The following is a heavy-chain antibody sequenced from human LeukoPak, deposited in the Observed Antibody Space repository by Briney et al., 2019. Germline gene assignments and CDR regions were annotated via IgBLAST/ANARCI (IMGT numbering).Heavy chain of an antibody. D-gene: IGHD3-10*01. V-gene: IGHV4-30-4*08. Sequence: PSETLSLTCTVSGDSISGVDYYWSWIRQPPGKGLEWIGYIYYTGSTYYNPSLKSRVTILVDTSKNQFSLKLSSVTAADTAVYYCAGVMVRGVPATYYLDYWGQGTLVTVSS. CDR2: IYYTGST. CDR3: AGVMVRGVPATYYLDY. J-gene: IGHJ4*02. CDR1: GDSISGVDYY.